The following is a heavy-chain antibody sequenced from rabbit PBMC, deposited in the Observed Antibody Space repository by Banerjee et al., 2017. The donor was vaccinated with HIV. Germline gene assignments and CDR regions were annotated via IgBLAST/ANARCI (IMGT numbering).Heavy chain of an antibody. CDR1: GFSFSNKYV. CDR2: IDAGDSGGI. J-gene: IGHJ4*01. Sequence: QEQLVESGGGLVQPEGSLTLTCTASGFSFSNKYVMCWVRQAPGKGLEWIACIDAGDSGGIEYASWAKGRFTISKTSSTTVTLQVTSLTAADTATYFCARGSGFDTHFNLWGPGTLVTVS. D-gene: IGHD1-1*01. V-gene: IGHV1S45*01. CDR3: ARGSGFDTHFNL.